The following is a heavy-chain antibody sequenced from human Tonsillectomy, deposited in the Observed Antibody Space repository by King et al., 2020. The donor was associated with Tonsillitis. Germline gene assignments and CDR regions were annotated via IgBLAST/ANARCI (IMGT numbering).Heavy chain of an antibody. V-gene: IGHV3-11*06. Sequence: VQLVESGGGLVKPGGSLRLSCAASGFTFSDSYMSWIRQAPGKGLEWLSYISSSSSYTNYADSVKGRFTISRDNAKNSLFLQINSLRAEDTAVYYCARDVVGATGYYFDLWGRGTLVIVSS. CDR2: ISSSSSYT. CDR1: GFTFSDSY. CDR3: ARDVVGATGYYFDL. D-gene: IGHD1-26*01. J-gene: IGHJ2*01.